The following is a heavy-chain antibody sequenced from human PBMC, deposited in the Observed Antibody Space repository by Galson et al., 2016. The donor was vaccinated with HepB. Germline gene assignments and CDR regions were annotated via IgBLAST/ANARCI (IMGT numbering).Heavy chain of an antibody. CDR3: ARATQSAARPSH. CDR1: GYNFPKYG. D-gene: IGHD6-6*01. V-gene: IGHV1-18*01. Sequence: SVKVSCKASGYNFPKYGITWVRQAPGQGLEWVGWISPYNGNTNYAQKVQGRVTMTTDTSTDTAYMELRSLRSDDTAVYYCARATQSAARPSHWGQGTLVIVSS. CDR2: ISPYNGNT. J-gene: IGHJ4*02.